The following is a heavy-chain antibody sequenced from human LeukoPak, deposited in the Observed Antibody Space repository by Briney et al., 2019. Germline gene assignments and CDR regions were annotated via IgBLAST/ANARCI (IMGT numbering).Heavy chain of an antibody. CDR3: AKDRGRYCSGGSCYPGLGYFDY. Sequence: GGSLRLSCTASGFTFSDYWMHWVRQPPGKGLVWVSRINTDGRSTTYADSVKARFTISRDNAKNTLYLQMNSLRAEDTAVYYCAKDRGRYCSGGSCYPGLGYFDYWGQGTLVTVSS. J-gene: IGHJ4*02. CDR2: INTDGRST. CDR1: GFTFSDYW. D-gene: IGHD2-15*01. V-gene: IGHV3-74*01.